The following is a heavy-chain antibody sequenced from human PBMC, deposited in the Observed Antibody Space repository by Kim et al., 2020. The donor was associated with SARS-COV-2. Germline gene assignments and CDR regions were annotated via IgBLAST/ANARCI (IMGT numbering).Heavy chain of an antibody. V-gene: IGHV4-38-2*02. CDR3: ARVAAVAGPVDY. J-gene: IGHJ4*02. CDR1: GYSISSGYY. CDR2: IYHSGGT. Sequence: SETLSLTCTVSGYSISSGYYWGWLRQPPGKGLEWLGSIYHSGGTYYNPSLRSRLTISVDTSTNPFSLKLSSVTAADTAVYYCARVAAVAGPVDYWGQGTLVTVSS. D-gene: IGHD6-19*01.